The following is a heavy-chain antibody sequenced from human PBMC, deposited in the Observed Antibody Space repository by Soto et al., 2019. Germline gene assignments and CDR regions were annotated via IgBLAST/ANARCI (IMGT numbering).Heavy chain of an antibody. J-gene: IGHJ4*02. Sequence: PSESLSLTCSVSDDSIYSDKYYWGWIRQPPGKGLEWIGSNYYRGNAYYNPSLQTRVTISLDKSSSQFSQKLNSVTAAHSALYFCARLEGLATISYYFDFWGPGALVTVSS. CDR3: ARLEGLATISYYFDF. V-gene: IGHV4-39*01. CDR1: DDSIYSDKYY. CDR2: NYYRGNA. D-gene: IGHD3-9*01.